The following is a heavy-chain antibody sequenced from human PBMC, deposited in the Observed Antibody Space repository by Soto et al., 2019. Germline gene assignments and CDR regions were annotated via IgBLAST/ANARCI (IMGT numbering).Heavy chain of an antibody. J-gene: IGHJ4*02. CDR3: SRSRPGVTHDS. Sequence: EVQLVESGGGLVQPGGSLRLSCAVSGFTLSDYYMEWVRQAPGQGLEWIGLTRNKDNRYTTEYAASVKGTFTISRDNSKNSLYLQMSSLNTEDTALYYCSRSRPGVTHDSWGQGTLVTVSS. CDR1: GFTLSDYY. D-gene: IGHD3-10*01. CDR2: TRNKDNRYTT. V-gene: IGHV3-72*01.